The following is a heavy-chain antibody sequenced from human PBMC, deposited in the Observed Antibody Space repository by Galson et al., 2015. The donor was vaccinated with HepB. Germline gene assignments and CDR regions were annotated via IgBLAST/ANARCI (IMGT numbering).Heavy chain of an antibody. Sequence: SVKVSCKASGYTFTSYGISWVRQAPGQGLEWMGGIIPIFGTANYAQKFQGRVTITADESTSTAYMELSSLRSEDTAVYYCARDGAYCSGGSCYFGYWGQGTLVTVSS. CDR3: ARDGAYCSGGSCYFGY. CDR2: IIPIFGTA. CDR1: GYTFTSYG. D-gene: IGHD2-15*01. J-gene: IGHJ4*02. V-gene: IGHV1-69*13.